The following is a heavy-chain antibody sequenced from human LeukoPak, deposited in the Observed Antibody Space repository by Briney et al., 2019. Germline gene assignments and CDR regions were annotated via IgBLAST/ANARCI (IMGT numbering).Heavy chain of an antibody. J-gene: IGHJ4*02. CDR1: GGSISSYY. V-gene: IGHV4-59*01. D-gene: IGHD6-19*01. Sequence: MPSETLSLTCTVSGGSISSYYWSWIRQPPGKGLEWIGYIYYSGSTNYNPSLKSRVTISVDTSKNQFSLKLSSVTAADTAVYYCARGVGYSSGLSINWGQGTLDTVSS. CDR2: IYYSGST. CDR3: ARGVGYSSGLSIN.